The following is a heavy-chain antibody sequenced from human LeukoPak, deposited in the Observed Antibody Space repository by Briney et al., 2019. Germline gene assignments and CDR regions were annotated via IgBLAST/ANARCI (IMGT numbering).Heavy chain of an antibody. CDR2: INHSGST. D-gene: IGHD2-15*01. J-gene: IGHJ4*02. CDR1: GGSFSGYY. V-gene: IGHV4-34*01. CDR3: STTYSTCSGGSCYFGDY. Sequence: SETLCLTCAVSGGSFSGYYWSWIRQPPGKGLEWIAEINHSGSTNYNPSLKSRVTISVDTSKNQFSLKLSSVTAADTAVDYYSTTYSTCSGGSCYFGDYWGQGTLVTVSS.